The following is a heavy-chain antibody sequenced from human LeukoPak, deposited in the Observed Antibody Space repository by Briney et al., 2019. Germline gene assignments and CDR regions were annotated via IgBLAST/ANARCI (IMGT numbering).Heavy chain of an antibody. CDR3: AKIAWGILGDYYFDY. D-gene: IGHD3-16*01. CDR1: GFRFSSYA. J-gene: IGHJ4*02. V-gene: IGHV3-23*01. CDR2: IYSGGST. Sequence: GGSLRLSCAASGFRFSSYAMSWVRQAPGKGLEWVSAIYSGGSTYYADSVKGRFTISRDNSKNTLYLQMNSLRAEDTAVYYCAKIAWGILGDYYFDYWGQGTLVTVSS.